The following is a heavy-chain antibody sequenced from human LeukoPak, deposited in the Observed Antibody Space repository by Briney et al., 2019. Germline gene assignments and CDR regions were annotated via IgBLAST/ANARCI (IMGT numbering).Heavy chain of an antibody. V-gene: IGHV1-18*01. Sequence: ASVKVSCKASGYTFTSYGISWVRQAPGQGPGQGLEWMGWISAYNGNTNYAQKLQGRVTMTTDTSTSTAYMELRSLRSDDTAVYYCARDGGQYYYDSSGYYYPGYWGQGTLVTVSS. CDR3: ARDGGQYYYDSSGYYYPGY. CDR1: GYTFTSYG. J-gene: IGHJ4*02. D-gene: IGHD3-22*01. CDR2: ISAYNGNT.